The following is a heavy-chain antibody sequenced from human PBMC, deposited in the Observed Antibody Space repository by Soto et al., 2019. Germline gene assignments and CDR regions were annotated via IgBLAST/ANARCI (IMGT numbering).Heavy chain of an antibody. D-gene: IGHD3-22*01. V-gene: IGHV3-7*05. J-gene: IGHJ4*02. CDR3: ARQYYEDDSGYRPIDY. CDR2: IKEDGSEK. Sequence: PGGALRLSCAASGFTFRRYWMSWARQSPGKELEWEANIKEDGSEKFYVDSVKGRFTISRDNAKNSLDLQMNSLRVEDTAVYYCARQYYEDDSGYRPIDYWGQGTLVTVSS. CDR1: GFTFRRYW.